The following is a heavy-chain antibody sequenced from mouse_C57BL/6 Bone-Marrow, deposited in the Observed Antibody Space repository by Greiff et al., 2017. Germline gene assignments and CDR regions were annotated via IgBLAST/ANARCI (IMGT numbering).Heavy chain of an antibody. J-gene: IGHJ3*01. V-gene: IGHV1-55*01. D-gene: IGHD2-1*01. Sequence: QVQLQQPGAELVKPGASVKMSCKASGYTFTSSWITWVKQRPGQGLEWIGDIYPGSGSTNYNEKFKGKATLTVDTSSSTAYMQLSSLTSEDSAVYYCARSGYYGYYGAYWGQGTLVTVSA. CDR1: GYTFTSSW. CDR3: ARSGYYGYYGAY. CDR2: IYPGSGST.